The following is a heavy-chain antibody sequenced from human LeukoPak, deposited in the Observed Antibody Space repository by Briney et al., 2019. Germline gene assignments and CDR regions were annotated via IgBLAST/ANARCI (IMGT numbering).Heavy chain of an antibody. CDR3: ASSSYYYGMDV. V-gene: IGHV4-34*01. J-gene: IGHJ6*02. D-gene: IGHD2/OR15-2a*01. CDR1: GGSFSGYY. Sequence: SETLSLTCAVYGGSFSGYYWSWIRQPPGKGLEWIGEINHSGSTNYNPSLKSRVTISVDTSKNQFSLKLSSVTAAGAAVYYCASSSYYYGMDVWGQGTTVTVSS. CDR2: INHSGST.